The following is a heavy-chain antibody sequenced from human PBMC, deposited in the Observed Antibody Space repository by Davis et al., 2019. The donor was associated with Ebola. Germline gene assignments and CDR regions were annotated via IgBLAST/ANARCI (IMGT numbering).Heavy chain of an antibody. CDR3: ARDVGTELDY. Sequence: PGGSLRLSCAASGFTFSNYPMNWVRQAPGKGLEWVSSISSSSTFIYYADSVTGRFTISRDNANNSLYLQLNSLRAEDTAVYYCARDVGTELDYWGQGTLVTVSS. V-gene: IGHV3-21*01. CDR2: ISSSSTFI. CDR1: GFTFSNYP. D-gene: IGHD1-26*01. J-gene: IGHJ4*02.